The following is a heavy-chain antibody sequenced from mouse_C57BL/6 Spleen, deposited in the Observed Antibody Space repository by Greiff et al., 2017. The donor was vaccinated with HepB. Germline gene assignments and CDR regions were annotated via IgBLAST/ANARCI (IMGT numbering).Heavy chain of an antibody. J-gene: IGHJ4*01. CDR3: ARWGGAMDD. V-gene: IGHV1-69*01. Sequence: VQLQQPGAELVMPGASVKLSCKASGYTFTSYWMHWVKQRPGQGLEWIGEIDPSDSSTNYNQKFKGKATLTVDKSSSTAYMQLSSLTAEDSAVYYCARWGGAMDDWGQGTSVTVSS. CDR2: IDPSDSST. CDR1: GYTFTSYW.